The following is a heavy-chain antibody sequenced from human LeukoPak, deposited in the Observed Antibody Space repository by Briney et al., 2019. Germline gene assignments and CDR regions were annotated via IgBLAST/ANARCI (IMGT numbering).Heavy chain of an antibody. D-gene: IGHD2-2*01. CDR2: INPNSGFT. Sequence: ASVTVSCTASGYPFTVYYLHWVRQAPGQGLEWMGWINPNSGFTNYAQKFQGRVTMTRDTSISTAYMGLSRLRSDDTAVYYCARLADCSSSSCRSFDYWGQGTLVTVSS. J-gene: IGHJ4*02. CDR3: ARLADCSSSSCRSFDY. CDR1: GYPFTVYY. V-gene: IGHV1-2*02.